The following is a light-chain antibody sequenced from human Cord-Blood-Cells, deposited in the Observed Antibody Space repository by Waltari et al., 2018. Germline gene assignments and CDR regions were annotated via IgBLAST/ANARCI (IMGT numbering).Light chain of an antibody. CDR3: QQRSNWPPIT. V-gene: IGKV3-11*01. CDR1: QSVSSY. CDR2: DAS. J-gene: IGKJ5*01. Sequence: EIVLTQSPATLSLSPGERATLSCRASQSVSSYLAWYQQKRGQAPRLLIYDASNRSTGIPARFSGRGYGTDFTLTISSLEPEDFAVYYGQQRSNWPPITFGQGTRLEIK.